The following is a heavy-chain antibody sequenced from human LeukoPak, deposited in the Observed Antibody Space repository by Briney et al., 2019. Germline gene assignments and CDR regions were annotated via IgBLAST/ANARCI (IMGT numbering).Heavy chain of an antibody. CDR1: GFTFSIYW. D-gene: IGHD2-2*01. J-gene: IGHJ6*02. CDR3: ARAEDCSSTSCSHGYYGMDV. CDR2: INSDGTST. Sequence: PGGSLRLSCAASGFTFSIYWMHWVRQAPGKGLVWVSRINSDGTSTSYADSVEGRFTISRDNAKNTLYLQMNSLRAEDTAVYYCARAEDCSSTSCSHGYYGMDVWGQGTTVTVSS. V-gene: IGHV3-74*01.